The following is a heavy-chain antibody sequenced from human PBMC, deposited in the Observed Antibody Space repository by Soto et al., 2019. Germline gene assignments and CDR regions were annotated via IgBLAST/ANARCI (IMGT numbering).Heavy chain of an antibody. D-gene: IGHD3-22*01. J-gene: IGHJ5*02. CDR1: GYSISSGYY. CDR3: ARVGPWVPYYYDSSPYTFENWFDP. V-gene: IGHV4-38-2*01. Sequence: SETLSLTCAVSGYSISSGYYWGWLRQPPGKGLEWIGRIYHGGSTYYNPSLNSRVTLSIDMTNNHVSLILNSVTAADTAVYYCARVGPWVPYYYDSSPYTFENWFDPWGQGTLVTVSS. CDR2: IYHGGST.